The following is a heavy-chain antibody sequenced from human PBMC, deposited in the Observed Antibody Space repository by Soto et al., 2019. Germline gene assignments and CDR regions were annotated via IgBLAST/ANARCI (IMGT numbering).Heavy chain of an antibody. D-gene: IGHD2-15*01. CDR3: ARSWKDIVVVVAATSAWFDP. V-gene: IGHV4-39*01. Sequence: SETLSLTCTVSGGSISSSSYYWGWIRQPPGKGLEWIGSIYYSGSTYYNPSLKSRVTISVDTSKNQFSLKLSSVTAADTAVYYCARSWKDIVVVVAATSAWFDPWGQGTLDTVSS. CDR1: GGSISSSSYY. CDR2: IYYSGST. J-gene: IGHJ5*02.